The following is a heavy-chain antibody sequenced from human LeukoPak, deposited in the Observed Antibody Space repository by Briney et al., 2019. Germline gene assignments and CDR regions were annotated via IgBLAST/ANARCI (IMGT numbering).Heavy chain of an antibody. CDR3: ARQPLAPGGFDY. J-gene: IGHJ4*02. D-gene: IGHD4-23*01. CDR1: GYTFTSYY. Sequence: ASVKVSCKASGYTFTSYYMHWVRQAAGQGLEWMGIINPSGGSTSYAQKFQGRVTMTSDTSTSTVYMELSSLRSEDTAVYYCARQPLAPGGFDYWGQGTLVTVSS. CDR2: INPSGGST. V-gene: IGHV1-46*01.